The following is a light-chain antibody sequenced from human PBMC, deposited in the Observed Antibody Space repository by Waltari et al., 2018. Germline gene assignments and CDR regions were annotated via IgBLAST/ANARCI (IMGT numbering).Light chain of an antibody. V-gene: IGLV1-40*01. CDR2: ANN. CDR3: QSFDSSLDGYV. J-gene: IGLJ1*01. CDR1: SSTMGSYYH. Sequence: QSVPTQPPSVSGAPGQTVTIPCTGPSSTMGSYYHVLWYQHLPGTAPKVLIYANNKRPSGVPDRVSVSKSGASASLAITGLQAEDEADYYCQSFDSSLDGYVFGTGTKVTVL.